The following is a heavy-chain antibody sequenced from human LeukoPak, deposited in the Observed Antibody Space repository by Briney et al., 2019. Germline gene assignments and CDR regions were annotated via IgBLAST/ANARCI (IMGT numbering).Heavy chain of an antibody. D-gene: IGHD2-21*02. J-gene: IGHJ4*02. CDR3: ARDSVPKGDPFDY. CDR1: GLTFSSYA. V-gene: IGHV3-30*04. Sequence: QPGRSLRLSCAASGLTFSSYAMHWVRQAPGKGLEWVAVISYDGSNKYYADSVKGRFTISRDNSKNTLYLQMNSLRAEDTAVYYCARDSVPKGDPFDYWGQGTLVTVSS. CDR2: ISYDGSNK.